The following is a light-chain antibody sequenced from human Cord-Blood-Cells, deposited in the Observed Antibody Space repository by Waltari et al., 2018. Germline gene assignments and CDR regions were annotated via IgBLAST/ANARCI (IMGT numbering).Light chain of an antibody. Sequence: DIQMTQSQSFLSASVGDRVTITCRASQSISSYLNWYQQKPGNAPKLLIYAASSLQSGVTSRFSGSGSGTDFTLTISSLQPEDFATYYCQQSYSTPLTFGRGTKVEIK. J-gene: IGKJ4*01. CDR3: QQSYSTPLT. CDR1: QSISSY. CDR2: AAS. V-gene: IGKV1-39*01.